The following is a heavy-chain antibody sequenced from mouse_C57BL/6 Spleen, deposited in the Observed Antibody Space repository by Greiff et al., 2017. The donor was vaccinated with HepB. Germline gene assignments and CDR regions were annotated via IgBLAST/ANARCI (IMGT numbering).Heavy chain of an antibody. Sequence: VQLMESGAELVKPGASVKISCKASGYAFSSYWMNWVKQRPGKGLEWIGQIYPGDGDTNYNGKFKGKATMTADKSSSTAYMQLSSLTSEDSAVYVCARWGYSKRHYYAMDYWGQGTSVTVSS. CDR2: IYPGDGDT. CDR3: ARWGYSKRHYYAMDY. V-gene: IGHV1-80*01. D-gene: IGHD2-5*01. CDR1: GYAFSSYW. J-gene: IGHJ4*01.